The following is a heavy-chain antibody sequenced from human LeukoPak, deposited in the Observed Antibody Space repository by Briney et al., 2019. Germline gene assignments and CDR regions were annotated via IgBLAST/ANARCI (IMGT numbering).Heavy chain of an antibody. CDR1: GFTFNGCA. Sequence: GGSLRLSCATSGFTFNGCAWHWVRQASGQGLEWIGRIRSKAHRYAKAYAASVKGRFTVSRDDSKNMAYLQMNSLKTEDTAIYYCTSRHYGDYVVDNWGQGTLVTVSS. J-gene: IGHJ4*02. D-gene: IGHD4-17*01. CDR2: IRSKAHRYAK. CDR3: TSRHYGDYVVDN. V-gene: IGHV3-73*01.